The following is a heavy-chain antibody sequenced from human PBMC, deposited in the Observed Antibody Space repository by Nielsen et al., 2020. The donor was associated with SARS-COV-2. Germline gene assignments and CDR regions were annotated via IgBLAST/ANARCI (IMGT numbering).Heavy chain of an antibody. D-gene: IGHD3-10*01. CDR1: GYTFTGYY. J-gene: IGHJ6*02. V-gene: IGHV1-2*06. CDR2: INPNSGGT. Sequence: ASVKASCKASGYTFTGYYMHWVRQAPGQGLEWMGRINPNSGGTNYAQKFQGRVTMTRDTSISTAYMELSRLRSDDTAVYYCARVVLWFGDYYGMDVWGQGTTVTVSS. CDR3: ARVVLWFGDYYGMDV.